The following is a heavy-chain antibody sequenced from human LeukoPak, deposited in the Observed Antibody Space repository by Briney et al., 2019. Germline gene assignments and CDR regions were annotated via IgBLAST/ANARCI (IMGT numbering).Heavy chain of an antibody. Sequence: GGSLRLSCVASGLPIADFAMHWVRQAPGKGLEWVSLISGDGVSTFYADSVKGRSSISRDNSKNPLSLEMNSLRTEDTAMYYCARESGKFDYWGQGTLVAVSS. CDR2: ISGDGVST. V-gene: IGHV3-43*02. CDR1: GLPIADFA. J-gene: IGHJ4*02. CDR3: ARESGKFDY.